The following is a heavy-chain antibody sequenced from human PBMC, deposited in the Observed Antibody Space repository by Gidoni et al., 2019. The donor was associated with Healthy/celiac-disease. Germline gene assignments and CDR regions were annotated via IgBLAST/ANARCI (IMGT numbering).Heavy chain of an antibody. Sequence: EVQLLASGGGLVQPGGSLRLSCAASGFTFSSHAMSWVRQAPGKGLEWVSAISGSGGSTYYADSVKGRFTISRDNSKNTLYLQMNSLRAEDTAVYYCAKDSLLWFGESPYYYYGMDVWGQGTTVTVSS. CDR2: ISGSGGST. CDR1: GFTFSSHA. D-gene: IGHD3-10*01. CDR3: AKDSLLWFGESPYYYYGMDV. V-gene: IGHV3-23*01. J-gene: IGHJ6*02.